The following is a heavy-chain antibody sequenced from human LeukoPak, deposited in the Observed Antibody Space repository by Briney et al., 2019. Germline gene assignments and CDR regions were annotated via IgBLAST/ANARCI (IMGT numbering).Heavy chain of an antibody. CDR1: GFTFSNAW. V-gene: IGHV3-15*01. CDR3: ARRGIGEEYCSSTSCYIDAFDI. J-gene: IGHJ3*02. CDR2: IKSKTDGGTT. D-gene: IGHD2-2*02. Sequence: GGSLRLSCAASGFTFSNAWMSWVRQAPGKGLEWVGRIKSKTDGGTTDYAAPVKGRFTISRDDSKNTLYLQMNSLRAEDTAVYYCARRGIGEEYCSSTSCYIDAFDIWGQGTMVTVSS.